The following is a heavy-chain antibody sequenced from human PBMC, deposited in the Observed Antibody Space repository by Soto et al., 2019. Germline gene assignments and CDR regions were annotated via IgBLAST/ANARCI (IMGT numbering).Heavy chain of an antibody. CDR1: GFTFSSYW. D-gene: IGHD3-22*01. J-gene: IGHJ2*01. CDR3: ARDADSSGYYYHWYFDL. Sequence: GGSLRLSCAASGFTFSSYWMHWVRQAPGKGLAWVSRINSDGSSTSYADSVKGRFTISRDNAKNTLYLQMNSLRAEDTAVYYCARDADSSGYYYHWYFDLWGRGTLVTVSS. CDR2: INSDGSST. V-gene: IGHV3-74*01.